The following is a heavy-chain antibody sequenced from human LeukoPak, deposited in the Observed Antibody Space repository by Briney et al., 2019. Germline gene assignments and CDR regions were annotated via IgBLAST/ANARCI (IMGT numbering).Heavy chain of an antibody. CDR3: ARGAWKATVTAIPVGHGNWFDP. Sequence: GASVKVSCKASGYTFTGYYMHWVRQAPGQGLEWMGWINPNSGGTNYAQKFQGRVTMTRDTSISTAYMELSRLRSDDAAVYYCARGAWKATVTAIPVGHGNWFDPWGQGTLVTVSS. J-gene: IGHJ5*02. CDR2: INPNSGGT. CDR1: GYTFTGYY. V-gene: IGHV1-2*02. D-gene: IGHD2-21*02.